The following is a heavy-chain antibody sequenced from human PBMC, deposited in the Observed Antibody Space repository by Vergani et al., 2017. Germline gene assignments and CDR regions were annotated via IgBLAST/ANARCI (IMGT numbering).Heavy chain of an antibody. D-gene: IGHD3-10*01. CDR3: AGGLWFGELNPYYYYGMDV. CDR2: IYHSGST. Sequence: QVQLQESGPGLVKPSGTLSLTCAVSGGSISSSNWWSWVRQPPGKGLEWIGEIYHSGSTNYNPSLKSRVTISVDKSKNQFSLKLSSVTAADTAVYYCAGGLWFGELNPYYYYGMDVWGQGTTVTVSS. CDR1: GGSISSSNW. V-gene: IGHV4-4*02. J-gene: IGHJ6*02.